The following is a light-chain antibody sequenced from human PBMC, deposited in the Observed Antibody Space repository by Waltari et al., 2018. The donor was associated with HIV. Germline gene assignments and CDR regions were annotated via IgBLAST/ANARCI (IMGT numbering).Light chain of an antibody. Sequence: DIQMTQSPSSLSASVGDRVTITCQASQDINHYLNWYQQKPGKAPSLLIYDASNLETGVPSRFSGGGSGTDFTFTISSVQPEDFATYYCQQYDNLPLTFGGGTKVEIK. CDR3: QQYDNLPLT. CDR2: DAS. J-gene: IGKJ4*01. V-gene: IGKV1-33*01. CDR1: QDINHY.